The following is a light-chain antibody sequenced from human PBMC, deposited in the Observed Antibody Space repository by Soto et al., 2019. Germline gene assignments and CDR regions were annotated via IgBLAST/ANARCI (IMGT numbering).Light chain of an antibody. J-gene: IGKJ5*01. V-gene: IGKV3-15*01. Sequence: EIVLTQSPGTLSLSPGERAALSCRASESVSRNLAWYQQKPGQAPRLLIYDASTRATGIPDRFSGGGSGTEFTLTISSLQSEDFVVYYCQQYNSWPPITFGQGTRLEN. CDR1: ESVSRN. CDR2: DAS. CDR3: QQYNSWPPIT.